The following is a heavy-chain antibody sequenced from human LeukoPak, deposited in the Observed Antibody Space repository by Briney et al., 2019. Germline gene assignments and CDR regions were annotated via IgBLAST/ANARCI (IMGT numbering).Heavy chain of an antibody. CDR1: RYTYTGHY. J-gene: IGHJ6*03. Sequence: ASVKLSCKASRYTYTGHYMHWVRQPPAQGREWMGWINPKRGGTNYAHKFQGGPTNHRHTPIRTPYMELRRVSSDDTAVSYCARDPIGRYMDVWGKGTTVTVSS. CDR3: ARDPIGRYMDV. CDR2: INPKRGGT. D-gene: IGHD1-26*01. V-gene: IGHV1-2*02.